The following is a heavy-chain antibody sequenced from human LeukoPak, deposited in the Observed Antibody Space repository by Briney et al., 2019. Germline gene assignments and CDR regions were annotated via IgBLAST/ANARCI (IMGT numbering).Heavy chain of an antibody. J-gene: IGHJ4*02. V-gene: IGHV3-74*01. CDR1: GFDSSSNW. Sequence: GGSLRLSCAASGFDSSSNWMHWARHAPGQGLVWVSRIKGDGISTNYADSVKGRFTISRDIAKNTLYLQMNSLRAEDTGVYYCAKDHYWSIDYWGRGTLVTVSS. CDR3: AKDHYWSIDY. D-gene: IGHD3-3*01. CDR2: IKGDGIST.